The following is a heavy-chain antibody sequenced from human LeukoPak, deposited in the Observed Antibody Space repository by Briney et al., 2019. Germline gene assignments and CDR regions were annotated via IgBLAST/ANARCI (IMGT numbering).Heavy chain of an antibody. J-gene: IGHJ4*02. CDR1: GGTFSSYA. Sequence: SVKVSCKASGGTFSSYAISWVRQAPGQGLEWMGRIIPILGIANYAQKFQGRVTITADKSTSTAYMELSSLRSEDTAVYYCARAYYYDSSGYSDYFDYWGQGTLVTVSS. D-gene: IGHD3-22*01. CDR3: ARAYYYDSSGYSDYFDY. V-gene: IGHV1-69*04. CDR2: IIPILGIA.